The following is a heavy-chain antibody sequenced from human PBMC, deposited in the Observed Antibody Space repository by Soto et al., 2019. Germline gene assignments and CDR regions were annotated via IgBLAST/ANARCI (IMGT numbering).Heavy chain of an antibody. Sequence: ASVKVSCKASGYTFTNYGISWVRKAPGQGLEWIGWISAYNGKIDYAQKVQGRITMTTDTSTSTAFMELRSLRSDDTAVYYCARETIPQMYYYGTDVWGQGTTVTVSS. J-gene: IGHJ6*02. CDR2: ISAYNGKI. V-gene: IGHV1-18*01. CDR3: ARETIPQMYYYGTDV. D-gene: IGHD3-16*01. CDR1: GYTFTNYG.